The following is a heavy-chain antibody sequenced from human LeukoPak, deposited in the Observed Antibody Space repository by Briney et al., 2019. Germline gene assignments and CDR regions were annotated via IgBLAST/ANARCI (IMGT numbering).Heavy chain of an antibody. D-gene: IGHD2-2*01. V-gene: IGHV3-7*03. CDR3: ARSGTRGDASDI. CDR1: GFTFSSYA. J-gene: IGHJ3*02. Sequence: GGSLRLSCAASGFTFSSYAMSWVRQAPGKGLEWVANIKQDGSDKYYVDSVKGRFTISRDNAKNSLFLQMNSLRAEDTGIYYCARSGTRGDASDIWGQGTKVTVSS. CDR2: IKQDGSDK.